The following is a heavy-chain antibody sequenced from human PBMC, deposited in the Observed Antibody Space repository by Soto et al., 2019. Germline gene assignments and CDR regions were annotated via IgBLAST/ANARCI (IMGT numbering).Heavy chain of an antibody. CDR3: ARVSRSSWDFDY. V-gene: IGHV1-69*02. Sequence: QVQLVQSGAEVKKPGSSVKVSCKASGGTFSSYTISWVRQAPGQGLEWMGRIIPILGIANYAQKFQGRVTITADKSTSTAYMELSSLRSEDTAVYYCARVSRSSWDFDYWGQGTLVTVSS. CDR1: GGTFSSYT. D-gene: IGHD6-13*01. CDR2: IIPILGIA. J-gene: IGHJ4*02.